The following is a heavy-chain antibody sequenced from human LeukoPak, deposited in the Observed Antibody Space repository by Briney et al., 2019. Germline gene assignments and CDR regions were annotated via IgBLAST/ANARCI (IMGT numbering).Heavy chain of an antibody. V-gene: IGHV3-48*01. J-gene: IGHJ5*02. CDR1: GFTFSSYG. Sequence: GGSLRLSCAASGFTFSSYGMTWVRQAPGKGLEWVSYISSSSSTIYYADSVKGRFTISRDNAKNSLYLQLNSLRAEDTAVYYCARSLVVGATCPYHWGQGTLVTVSS. CDR3: ARSLVVGATCPYH. D-gene: IGHD1-26*01. CDR2: ISSSSSTI.